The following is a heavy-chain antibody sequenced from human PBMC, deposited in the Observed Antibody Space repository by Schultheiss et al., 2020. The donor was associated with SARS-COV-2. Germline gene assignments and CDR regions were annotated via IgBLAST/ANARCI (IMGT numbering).Heavy chain of an antibody. CDR2: VYRTGDA. J-gene: IGHJ4*01. CDR3: ARGVSGTAMLGGYTFDS. V-gene: IGHV4-38-2*01. Sequence: SETLSLTCAVSGYSISRGSYWGWIRQSLGKGLEWIGSVYRTGDAYYNPSLKTRVTISLDTSKNQFSLSLTSVTAADTALYYCARGVSGTAMLGGYTFDSWGHGNLVTVSS. CDR1: GYSISRGSY. D-gene: IGHD1-1*01.